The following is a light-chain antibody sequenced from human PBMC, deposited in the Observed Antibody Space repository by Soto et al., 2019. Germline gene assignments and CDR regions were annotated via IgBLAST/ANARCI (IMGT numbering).Light chain of an antibody. V-gene: IGKV1-5*01. CDR3: QHYISFPWT. Sequence: DIQMTQSPSTLSAYVGDRVTITCRASQSIRYWLAWFQQKAGKAPKLLIAEASRLESGVPSRFSGGGSGTEFTLTISRLQPDDVATYYCQHYISFPWTFCQGALLEVK. J-gene: IGKJ5*01. CDR2: EAS. CDR1: QSIRYW.